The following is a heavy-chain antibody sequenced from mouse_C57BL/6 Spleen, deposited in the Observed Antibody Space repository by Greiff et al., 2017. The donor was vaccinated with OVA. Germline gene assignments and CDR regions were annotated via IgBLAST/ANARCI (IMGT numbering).Heavy chain of an antibody. V-gene: IGHV1-7*01. CDR2: INPSSGYT. CDR1: GYTFTSYW. CDR3: ARGETGTGAMDY. J-gene: IGHJ4*01. D-gene: IGHD4-1*01. Sequence: VQLQQSGADLAKPGASVKLSCKASGYTFTSYWMHWVQQRPGQGLEWIGYINPSSGYTKYNQKFKDKATLTADKSSSTAYMQLSSLTYEDSAVYYCARGETGTGAMDYWGQGTSVTVSS.